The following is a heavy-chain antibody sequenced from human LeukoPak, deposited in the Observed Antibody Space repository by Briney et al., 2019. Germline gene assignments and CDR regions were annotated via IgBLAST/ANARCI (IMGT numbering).Heavy chain of an antibody. J-gene: IGHJ4*02. CDR2: INPNSRGT. V-gene: IGHV1-2*02. D-gene: IGHD4-23*01. CDR1: GYTFTGYY. Sequence: GASVKVSCKASGYTFTGYYMHWVRQAPGQGLEWMGWINPNSRGTNYAQKFQGRVTMTRDTSISTAYMELSRLRSDDTAVYYCARVLDDYGGKVDYWGQGTLVTVSS. CDR3: ARVLDDYGGKVDY.